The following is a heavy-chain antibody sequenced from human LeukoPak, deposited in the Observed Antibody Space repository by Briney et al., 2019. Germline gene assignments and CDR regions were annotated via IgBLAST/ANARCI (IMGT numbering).Heavy chain of an antibody. CDR2: TSPDEGLK. CDR3: TRDPILGAPDYFDY. Sequence: GRSLRLSCAASGFTFANYVTHWVRQAPGKGLEWVAVTSPDEGLKFYGDSVKGRFTISRDNSKNTMYLQMNNLREEDTAVYYCTRDPILGAPDYFDYWGLGTLVTVSS. J-gene: IGHJ4*02. CDR1: GFTFANYV. V-gene: IGHV3-30*04. D-gene: IGHD1-26*01.